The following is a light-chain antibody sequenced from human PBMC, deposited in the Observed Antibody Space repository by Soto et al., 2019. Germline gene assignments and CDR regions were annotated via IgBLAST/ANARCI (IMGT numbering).Light chain of an antibody. J-gene: IGKJ4*01. CDR3: QQLGRT. CDR2: DAP. Sequence: EVLLTQSPATLSLSPGERATLSCRSSESLGSVLAWYQQRPDQAPRLLIYDAPKRATGIPARFSGSGSGTSFTLTIGGLEPEDFAVYFCQQLGRTFGGGTRVEI. V-gene: IGKV3-11*01. CDR1: ESLGSV.